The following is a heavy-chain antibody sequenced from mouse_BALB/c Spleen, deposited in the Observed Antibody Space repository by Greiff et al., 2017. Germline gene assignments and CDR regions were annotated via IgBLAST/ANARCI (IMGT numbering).Heavy chain of an antibody. V-gene: IGHV5-9-4*01. J-gene: IGHJ4*01. D-gene: IGHD1-1*01. CDR2: ISSGGSYT. CDR1: GFTFSSYA. CDR3: ARRVGNYDAMDY. Sequence: EVQGVESGGGLVKPGGSLKLSCAASGFTFSSYAMSWVRQSPEKRLEWVAEISSGGSYTYYPDTVTGRFTISRDNAKNTLYLEMSSLRSEDTAMYYCARRVGNYDAMDYWGQGTSVTVSS.